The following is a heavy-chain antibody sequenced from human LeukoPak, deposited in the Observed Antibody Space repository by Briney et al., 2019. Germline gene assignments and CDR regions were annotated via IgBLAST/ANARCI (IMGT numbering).Heavy chain of an antibody. D-gene: IGHD3-10*01. CDR2: IYYSGST. J-gene: IGHJ4*02. CDR3: ARDQGVRGVQY. Sequence: SETLSLTCTVSGGSIGSDYWGWIRQPPGKGLEWIGYIYYSGSTNYNPSLKSRVTISVDTSKNQFSLRLSSVTAADTAVYYCARDQGVRGVQYWGQGTLVTVSS. CDR1: GGSIGSDY. V-gene: IGHV4-59*01.